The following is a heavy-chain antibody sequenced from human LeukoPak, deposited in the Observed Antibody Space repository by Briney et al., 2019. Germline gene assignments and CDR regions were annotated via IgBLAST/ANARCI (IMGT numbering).Heavy chain of an antibody. D-gene: IGHD3-10*01. V-gene: IGHV3-48*01. CDR3: ARGWGVYDY. J-gene: IGHJ4*02. CDR1: GFTFNTYT. CDR2: ISSTSSTI. Sequence: GGSLRLSCAASGFTFNTYTMNWVRQAPGKGLEWVSSISSTSSTIYYADSVRGRFTISRDNAKNSLYLKMNSLRAEDTAVYYCARGWGVYDYWGQGALVTVSS.